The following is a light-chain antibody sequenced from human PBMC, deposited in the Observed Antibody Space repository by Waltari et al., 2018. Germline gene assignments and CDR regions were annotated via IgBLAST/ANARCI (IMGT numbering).Light chain of an antibody. Sequence: DVVMTQSPLSLPVTLGQPATISCRSSQSLVHSDGKTYLNWLHQRPGQSPRRLIYKVFNRDSGVPDRFSGSGSGTDFTLTISRVEAEDVGTYYCMQATQWPLTFGQGTKVEIK. CDR3: MQATQWPLT. J-gene: IGKJ1*01. CDR2: KVF. CDR1: QSLVHSDGKTY. V-gene: IGKV2-30*02.